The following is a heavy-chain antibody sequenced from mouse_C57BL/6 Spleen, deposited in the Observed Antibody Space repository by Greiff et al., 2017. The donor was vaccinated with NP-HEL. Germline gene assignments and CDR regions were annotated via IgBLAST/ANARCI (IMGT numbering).Heavy chain of an antibody. J-gene: IGHJ1*03. V-gene: IGHV14-1*01. Sequence: EVQLQQSGAELVRPGASVKLSCTASGFNIKDYYMHWVKQRPEQGLEWIGRIDPEDGDTEYAPKFQGKATMTADTSSNTAYLQLSSLTSEDTAVYYCTITTVVATRYFDVWGTGTTVTVSS. CDR1: GFNIKDYY. CDR2: IDPEDGDT. D-gene: IGHD1-1*01. CDR3: TITTVVATRYFDV.